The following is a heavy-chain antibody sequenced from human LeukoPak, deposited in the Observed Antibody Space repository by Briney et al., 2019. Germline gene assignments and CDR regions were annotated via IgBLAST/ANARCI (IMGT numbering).Heavy chain of an antibody. CDR2: INSDGSST. V-gene: IGHV3-74*01. CDR3: ATKEGSPSCSGGSCYDAFDI. CDR1: GFTFSSYW. D-gene: IGHD2-15*01. Sequence: GGSLRLSCAASGFTFSSYWMHWVRQAPGKGLVWVSRINSDGSSTSYADSVKGRFTISRDNAKNTLYLQMNSLRAEDTAVYYCATKEGSPSCSGGSCYDAFDIWGQGTMVTVSS. J-gene: IGHJ3*02.